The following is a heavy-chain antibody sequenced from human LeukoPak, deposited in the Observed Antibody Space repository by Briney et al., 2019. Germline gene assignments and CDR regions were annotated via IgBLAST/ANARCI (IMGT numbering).Heavy chain of an antibody. CDR3: ATDGRITMVRGPFDP. J-gene: IGHJ5*02. CDR2: IYSGGST. V-gene: IGHV3-53*01. CDR1: GFNVSSNY. D-gene: IGHD3-10*01. Sequence: TGGSLRLSCAASGFNVSSNYMSWVRQAPGKGLEWVSVIYSGGSTYYADSVKGRFTISRDNSKNTLYLQMNSLRAEDTAVYYCATDGRITMVRGPFDPWGQGTLVTVSS.